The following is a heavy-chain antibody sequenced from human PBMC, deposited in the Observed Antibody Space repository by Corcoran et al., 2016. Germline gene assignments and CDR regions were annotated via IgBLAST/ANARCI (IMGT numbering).Heavy chain of an antibody. CDR3: AIFYYYDSSP. D-gene: IGHD3-22*01. V-gene: IGHV3-48*04. CDR1: GFTFSSYS. J-gene: IGHJ5*02. Sequence: EVQLVESGGGLVQPGGSLRLSCAASGFTFSSYSMNWVRQAPGKGLEWVSYISSSSNTIYYADSVKGRFTISRDNAKNSLYLQMNSLRAEETAVDYCAIFYYYDSSPWGQGTLVTVSS. CDR2: ISSSSNTI.